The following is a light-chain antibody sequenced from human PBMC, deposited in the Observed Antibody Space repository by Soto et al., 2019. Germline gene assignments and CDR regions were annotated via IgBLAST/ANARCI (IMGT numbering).Light chain of an antibody. CDR3: QSYDSSLSGVV. Sequence: QSVLTQPPSVSGAPGQRVTISCTGSSSTIGAGYDVHWYQQLPGTAPKLLIYGNSTRPSGVPDRFSGSKSGTSASLAITGRQAEDEADDYCQSYDSSLSGVVFGGGTKLTVL. J-gene: IGLJ2*01. CDR2: GNS. CDR1: SSTIGAGYD. V-gene: IGLV1-40*01.